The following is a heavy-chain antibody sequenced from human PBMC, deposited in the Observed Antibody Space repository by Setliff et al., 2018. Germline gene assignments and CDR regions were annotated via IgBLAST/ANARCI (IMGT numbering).Heavy chain of an antibody. J-gene: IGHJ6*03. CDR2: INYRGST. V-gene: IGHV4-39*02. D-gene: IGHD6-6*01. CDR1: GGSISGYY. CDR3: ARMAVRVASRPSSPLDYYYYMDL. Sequence: SETLSLTCNVSGGSISGYYRSWIRQPPGKGLEWIGSINYRGSTHDNPSLRSRVTMSVDTSKSHFSLTLRSLTAADTAVYYCARMAVRVASRPSSPLDYYYYMDLWGKGATVTVSS.